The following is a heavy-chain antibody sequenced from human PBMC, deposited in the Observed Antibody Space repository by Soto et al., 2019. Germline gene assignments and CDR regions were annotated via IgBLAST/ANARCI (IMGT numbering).Heavy chain of an antibody. J-gene: IGHJ6*02. Sequence: SVKVSCKASGNTVPNYAIHWVRQAPGQRLEWMGIINGSGSVNLAQKFEGRVTMTKDTSTTTVYMELRSLRSEDTAVYYCVRNRNLNEEGYYFYYGMDVWG. CDR2: INGSGSV. CDR3: VRNRNLNEEGYYFYYGMDV. V-gene: IGHV1-46*03. CDR1: GNTVPNYA. D-gene: IGHD1-1*01.